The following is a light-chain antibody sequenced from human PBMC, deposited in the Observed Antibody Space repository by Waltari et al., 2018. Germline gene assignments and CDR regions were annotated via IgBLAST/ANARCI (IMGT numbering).Light chain of an antibody. J-gene: IGKJ1*01. Sequence: DIQMTQSPSTLSASVGDRVTITCRASQSISSWLAWYQQKPGKAPKLLIYDASSLESGVPSRFSGSGSGTEFTLTISSLQPDDFVTYYCQQYNSYQWTFGQGTKVEIK. CDR2: DAS. CDR3: QQYNSYQWT. V-gene: IGKV1-5*01. CDR1: QSISSW.